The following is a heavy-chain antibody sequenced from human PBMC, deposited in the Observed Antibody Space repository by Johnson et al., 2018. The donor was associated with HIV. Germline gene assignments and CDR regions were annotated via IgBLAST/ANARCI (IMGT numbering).Heavy chain of an antibody. D-gene: IGHD2-15*01. CDR1: GFTFSSYG. CDR3: TTDPSGGSPFDAFDI. J-gene: IGHJ3*02. V-gene: IGHV3-30*03. Sequence: QVQLVESGGGVVQPGRSLRLSCAASGFTFSSYGMHWVRQAPGKGLEWVAVISYDGSNKYYADSVKGRFTISRDNAKTSLYLQMNSLTTEDTAVYYCTTDPSGGSPFDAFDIWGQGTMVTVSS. CDR2: ISYDGSNK.